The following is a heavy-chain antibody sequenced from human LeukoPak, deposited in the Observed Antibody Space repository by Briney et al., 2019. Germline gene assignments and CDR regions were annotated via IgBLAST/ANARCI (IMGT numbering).Heavy chain of an antibody. CDR3: TRGAYPLYFFDS. J-gene: IGHJ4*02. CDR2: INWDASKE. CDR1: GFSLEDYT. Sequence: GGSLRLSCAASGFSLEDYTMHWVRQAPGKGLEWVSLINWDASKEYYGDSVKGRFTISRDNSKNPLYLQMNSLRTEDTALYYCTRGAYPLYFFDSWGQGTLVTVSS. V-gene: IGHV3-43*01.